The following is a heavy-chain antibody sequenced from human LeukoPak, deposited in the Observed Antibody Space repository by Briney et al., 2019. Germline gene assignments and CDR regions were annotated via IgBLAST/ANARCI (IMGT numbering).Heavy chain of an antibody. CDR3: ARDPGDYYGSGSSDAFDI. CDR1: GFTFSSYG. V-gene: IGHV3-33*01. Sequence: GGSLRLSCAASGFTFSSYGMHWVRQAPGKGLEWVAVIWYDGSNKYYADSVKGRFTISRDNSKNTLYLQMNSLRAEVTAVYYCARDPGDYYGSGSSDAFDIWGQGTMVTVSS. D-gene: IGHD3-10*01. CDR2: IWYDGSNK. J-gene: IGHJ3*02.